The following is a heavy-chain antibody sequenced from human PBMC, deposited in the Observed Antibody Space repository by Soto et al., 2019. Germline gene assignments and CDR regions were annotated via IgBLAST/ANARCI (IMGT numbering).Heavy chain of an antibody. D-gene: IGHD1-26*01. Sequence: EVQVVESGGGLVQPGGSLRLSCSFTFSMYSMNWVRQAPGKGLEWVASISSGGDYIKYADSVKGRFTISRDNAKNSVSLQLNSLRVHDTAIYFCTRDQGGSYDSWFDPWGQGTLVTVSS. J-gene: IGHJ5*02. CDR3: TRDQGGSYDSWFDP. V-gene: IGHV3-21*01. CDR2: ISSGGDYI. CDR1: FTFSMYS.